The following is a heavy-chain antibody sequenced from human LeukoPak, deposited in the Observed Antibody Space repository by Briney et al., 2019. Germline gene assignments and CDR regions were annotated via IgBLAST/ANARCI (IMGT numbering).Heavy chain of an antibody. J-gene: IGHJ4*02. CDR3: ARDQGGYSYGYDDY. Sequence: PGGSLRLSCAASGFTFSNYWMSWVRQAPGKGLEWVANIKQDGSEKYYVDSVKGRFTISRDNAKNSLYLQMNSLRAEDTAIYYCARDQGGYSYGYDDYWGQGTLVTVSS. CDR2: IKQDGSEK. D-gene: IGHD5-18*01. CDR1: GFTFSNYW. V-gene: IGHV3-7*01.